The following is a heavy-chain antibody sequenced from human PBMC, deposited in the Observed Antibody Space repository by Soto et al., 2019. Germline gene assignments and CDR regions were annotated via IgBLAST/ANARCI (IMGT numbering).Heavy chain of an antibody. Sequence: SVKVSCKASGGTFSSYAISWVRQAPGQGLEWMGGIIPIFGTANYAQKFQGRVTITADKSTSTAYMELSSLRSEDTAVYYCAREGLDYCDSSGYYYNPMGYWGQGTLVTVSS. CDR1: GGTFSSYA. J-gene: IGHJ4*02. CDR2: IIPIFGTA. V-gene: IGHV1-69*06. CDR3: AREGLDYCDSSGYYYNPMGY. D-gene: IGHD3-22*01.